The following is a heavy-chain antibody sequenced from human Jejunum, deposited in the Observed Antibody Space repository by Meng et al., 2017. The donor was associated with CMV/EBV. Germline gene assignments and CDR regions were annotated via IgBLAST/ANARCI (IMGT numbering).Heavy chain of an antibody. CDR1: GFSPIHYG. CDR3: ARGRVPVGAALNY. J-gene: IGHJ4*02. CDR2: IKQYGSEQ. V-gene: IGHV3-7*01. Sequence: SGFSPIHYGMDWVRQAPGKGLEWVANIKQYGSEQYHVGSVEGRFTISRDNAKNSLYLQMNSLRAEDTAVYYCARGRVPVGAALNYWGQGTLVTVSS. D-gene: IGHD1-26*01.